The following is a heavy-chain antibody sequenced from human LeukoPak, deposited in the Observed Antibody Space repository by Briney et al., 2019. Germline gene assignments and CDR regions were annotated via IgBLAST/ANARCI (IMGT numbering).Heavy chain of an antibody. CDR1: RFTLSNYW. Sequence: GGSLRLSCAASRFTLSNYWMSWVRQAPGKGLEWVANIKQDGSETYYVDSVKGRFTISRDNAKNSLSLQMNSLRAEDTALYYCARQRGSGCLDYWGQGTLVIVSS. J-gene: IGHJ4*02. CDR3: ARQRGSGCLDY. D-gene: IGHD6-19*01. V-gene: IGHV3-7*01. CDR2: IKQDGSET.